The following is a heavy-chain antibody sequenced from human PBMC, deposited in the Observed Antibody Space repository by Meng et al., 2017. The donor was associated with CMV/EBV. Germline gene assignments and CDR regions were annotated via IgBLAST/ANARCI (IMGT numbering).Heavy chain of an antibody. CDR1: GGSISSSSYY. D-gene: IGHD6-19*01. Sequence: SETLSLTCTVPGGSISSSSYYWGWIRQPPGKGLEWIGSIYYSGSTYYNPPLKSRVTISVDTSKNQFSLKLSSVTAADTAVYYCARAVGGSGWYYFDYWGQGTLVTVSS. J-gene: IGHJ4*02. CDR2: IYYSGST. V-gene: IGHV4-39*07. CDR3: ARAVGGSGWYYFDY.